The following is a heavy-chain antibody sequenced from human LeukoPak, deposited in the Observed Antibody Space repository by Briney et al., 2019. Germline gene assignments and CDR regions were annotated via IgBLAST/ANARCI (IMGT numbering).Heavy chain of an antibody. CDR1: GYTFTDYY. V-gene: IGHV1-2*02. D-gene: IGHD3-10*01. CDR3: ARGDYYGSPKVVAA. CDR2: INPNSGDT. Sequence: ASVKVSCKASGYTFTDYYINWVRQAPGQGLEWMRWINPNSGDTNYAQKFQDRVTMTRDTSISTAYIELNLLRSDDTAVYYCARGDYYGSPKVVAAWGQGTLVTVSS. J-gene: IGHJ5*02.